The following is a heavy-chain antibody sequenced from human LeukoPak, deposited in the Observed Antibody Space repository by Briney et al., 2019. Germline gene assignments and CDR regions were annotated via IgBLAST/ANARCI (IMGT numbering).Heavy chain of an antibody. CDR3: ARGPGGYDYVWGSYRYTYYFDS. V-gene: IGHV4-34*01. D-gene: IGHD3-16*02. Sequence: PSETLSLTCAVYGGSFSGYYWTWIRQPPGKGLEWIGEINHSGSTNYNPSLKSRVTISVDTSKNQFSLKLSSVTAADTAVYYCARGPGGYDYVWGSYRYTYYFDSWGQEPWSPSPQ. CDR1: GGSFSGYY. CDR2: INHSGST. J-gene: IGHJ4*01.